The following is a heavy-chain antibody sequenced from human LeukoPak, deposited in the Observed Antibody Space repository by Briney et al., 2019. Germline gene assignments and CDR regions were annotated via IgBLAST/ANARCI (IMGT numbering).Heavy chain of an antibody. J-gene: IGHJ4*02. CDR3: ARAIDSNGWLFDY. CDR2: INYSGST. V-gene: IGHV4-59*01. D-gene: IGHD6-19*01. CDR1: GGSISSYY. Sequence: SETLSLTCTVSGGSISSYYWSWSRQPPGKGLEWIGYINYSGSTNYNPSLKSRVTISVDTSRNQFSLKLTSVTAADTAVYYCARAIDSNGWLFDYWGQGTLVTVSS.